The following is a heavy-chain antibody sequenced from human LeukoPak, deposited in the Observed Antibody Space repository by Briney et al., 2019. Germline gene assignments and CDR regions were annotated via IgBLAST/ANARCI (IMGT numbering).Heavy chain of an antibody. CDR1: GFTFSSYG. CDR2: ISYDGSNK. J-gene: IGHJ5*02. CDR3: AKDHCSSTTCYDLFDP. D-gene: IGHD2-2*01. Sequence: PGGSLRLSCAASGFTFSSYGMHWVRQAPGKGLEWVAVISYDGSNKYYADSVKGRFTISRDNSKNTLYLEMNSLRSEDRAVYHCAKDHCSSTTCYDLFDPWGQGTLVTVSS. V-gene: IGHV3-30*18.